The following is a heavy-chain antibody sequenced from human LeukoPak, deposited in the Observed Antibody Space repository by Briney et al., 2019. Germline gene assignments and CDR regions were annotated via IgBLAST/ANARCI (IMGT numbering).Heavy chain of an antibody. D-gene: IGHD4-11*01. V-gene: IGHV3-30*02. Sequence: QPGGSLRLSCAASGFTFSTYGMHWVRQAPGKGLEWVAFISFDGSNKYYPDSVKGRFTISRDNSKNTLYLQMNSLRAEDTAVYYCAKDAGLTTVELHYDYWGQGTLVTVSS. J-gene: IGHJ4*02. CDR3: AKDAGLTTVELHYDY. CDR2: ISFDGSNK. CDR1: GFTFSTYG.